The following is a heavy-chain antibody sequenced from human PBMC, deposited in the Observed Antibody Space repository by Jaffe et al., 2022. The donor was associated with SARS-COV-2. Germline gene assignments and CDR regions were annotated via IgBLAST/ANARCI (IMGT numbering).Heavy chain of an antibody. V-gene: IGHV4-38-2*02. Sequence: QIYLQESGPGLVKPSETLSLTCSVSAYSIYDGYYWGWIRQSPGKGLEWIGSVFHSGTNYYNPSLKSRVTISLDTSKNQFSLRLTSVTAADTAVYYCATQDTVRYIITASFDYWGQGILVTVSS. CDR2: VFHSGTN. CDR1: AYSIYDGYY. D-gene: IGHD3-10*01. J-gene: IGHJ4*02. CDR3: ATQDTVRYIITASFDY.